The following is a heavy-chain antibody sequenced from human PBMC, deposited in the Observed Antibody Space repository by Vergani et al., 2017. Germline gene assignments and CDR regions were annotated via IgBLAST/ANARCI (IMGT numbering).Heavy chain of an antibody. D-gene: IGHD5-24*01. Sequence: QVQLVQSGAEVKKPGSSVKVSCKASGGTFSSYAISWVRQAPGQGLEWMGGIIPIFGTANYAQKFQGIVTITADESTSTAYMELSSLRSEDTAVYYCAIARRDGYNYVIYYYSYMDVWGKGTTVTVPS. CDR2: IIPIFGTA. J-gene: IGHJ6*03. V-gene: IGHV1-69*01. CDR1: GGTFSSYA. CDR3: AIARRDGYNYVIYYYSYMDV.